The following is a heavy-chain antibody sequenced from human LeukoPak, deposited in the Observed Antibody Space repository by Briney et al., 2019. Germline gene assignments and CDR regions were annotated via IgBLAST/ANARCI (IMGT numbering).Heavy chain of an antibody. V-gene: IGHV4-61*05. D-gene: IGHD3-3*01. J-gene: IGHJ5*02. Sequence: SETLSLTCTVSGGSISSSSYYWGWIRQPPGKGLEWIGYIYYSGSTYYNPSLKSRVTISVDRSKNQFSLKLSSVTAADTAVYYCARARTVWSGYPNWFDPWGQGTLVTVSS. CDR1: GGSISSSSYY. CDR3: ARARTVWSGYPNWFDP. CDR2: IYYSGST.